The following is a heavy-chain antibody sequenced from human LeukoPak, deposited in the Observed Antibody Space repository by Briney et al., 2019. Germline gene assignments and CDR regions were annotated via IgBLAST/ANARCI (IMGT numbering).Heavy chain of an antibody. J-gene: IGHJ5*02. CDR3: AKHLVGGIVVRGVGNWFDP. CDR1: GFTFSSNA. D-gene: IGHD3-10*01. Sequence: GGSLRLSCAASGFTFSSNAMSWVRQAPGKGLEWVSAISGSGGSTYYADSVKGRFTISRDNSKNTLYLQMNSLRAEDTAVYYCAKHLVGGIVVRGVGNWFDPWGQGTLVTVSS. CDR2: ISGSGGST. V-gene: IGHV3-23*01.